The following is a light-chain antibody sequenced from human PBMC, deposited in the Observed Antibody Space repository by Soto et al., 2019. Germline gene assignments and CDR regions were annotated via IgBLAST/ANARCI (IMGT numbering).Light chain of an antibody. J-gene: IGLJ1*01. V-gene: IGLV2-14*01. CDR3: SSYTSSSPYV. CDR2: DVS. CDR1: SSDVGGYNY. Sequence: ALTQPASVSGSPGQSITISCTGTSSDVGGYNYVSWYQQHPGKAPKLMIYDVSNRPPGVSNRFSGSKSGNTASLTISGLQAEDEADYYCSSYTSSSPYVSGPGTKVTVL.